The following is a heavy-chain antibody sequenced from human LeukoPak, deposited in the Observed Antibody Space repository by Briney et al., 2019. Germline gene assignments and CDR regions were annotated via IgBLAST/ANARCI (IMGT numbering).Heavy chain of an antibody. CDR1: GVTFGDYG. CDR3: AHQSLYQLLSLDY. D-gene: IGHD3-10*01. V-gene: IGHV3-20*04. J-gene: IGHJ4*02. Sequence: RSGGSLRLSCAASGVTFGDYGMSWVRQAPGKGLEWVSGINRNGDSTGYADFVKGRFTISRDNSKNTLYLQMNSLSADDTAVYYCAHQSLYQLLSLDYWGQGTVVTVSS. CDR2: INRNGDST.